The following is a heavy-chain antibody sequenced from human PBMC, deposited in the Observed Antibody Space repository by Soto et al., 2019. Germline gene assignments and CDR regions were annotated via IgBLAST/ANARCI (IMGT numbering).Heavy chain of an antibody. J-gene: IGHJ6*02. D-gene: IGHD2-15*01. V-gene: IGHV1-3*01. CDR1: GYTFTTFA. CDR2: INAGNGNT. Sequence: ASVKVSCKASGYTFTTFAIHWVRQAPGQSLEWMGWINAGNGNTKYSQSFQGRVTITRDTSATTAYMELSSLRSEDTAVYYCASVETQRYYYGMDVWGQGTTVTVSS. CDR3: ASVETQRYYYGMDV.